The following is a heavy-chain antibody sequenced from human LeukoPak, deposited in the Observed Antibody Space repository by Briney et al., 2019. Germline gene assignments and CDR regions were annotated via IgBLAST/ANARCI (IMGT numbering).Heavy chain of an antibody. CDR3: ASSPYYYDSSGYYY. J-gene: IGHJ4*02. CDR2: ISAYNGNT. D-gene: IGHD3-22*01. V-gene: IGHV1-18*01. CDR1: GYTFTSYG. Sequence: ASVKVSCKASGYTFTSYGISWVRRAPGQGLEWMGWISAYNGNTNYAQKLQGRVTMTTDTSTSTAYMELRSLRSDDTAVYYCASSPYYYDSSGYYYWGQGTLVTVSS.